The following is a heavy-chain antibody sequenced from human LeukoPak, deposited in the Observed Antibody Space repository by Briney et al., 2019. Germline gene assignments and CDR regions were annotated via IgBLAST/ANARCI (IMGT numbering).Heavy chain of an antibody. CDR1: GGSISSSSYY. Sequence: SETLSLTCTVSGGSISSSSYYWGWIRQPPGKGLEWIGNVYHTGSTYYNPSLKSRVTISVDTSKEQFSLKLSSVTAADTAVYYCARALYCTNGVCYNPNWFDPWGQGTLVTVSS. D-gene: IGHD2-8*01. V-gene: IGHV4-39*01. CDR2: VYHTGST. J-gene: IGHJ5*02. CDR3: ARALYCTNGVCYNPNWFDP.